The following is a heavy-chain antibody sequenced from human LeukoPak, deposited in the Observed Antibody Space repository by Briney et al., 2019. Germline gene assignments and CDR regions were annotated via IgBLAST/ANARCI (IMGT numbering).Heavy chain of an antibody. J-gene: IGHJ4*02. CDR2: IKQDGSEK. D-gene: IGHD3-22*01. Sequence: AGGSLRLSRAASGFTFSSYWMSWVRQAPGKGLEWVANIKQDGSEKYYVDSVKGRFTISRDNAKNSLYLQMNSLRAEDTAVYYCARAPRSYDSSGYYFDYWGQGTLVTVSS. CDR3: ARAPRSYDSSGYYFDY. CDR1: GFTFSSYW. V-gene: IGHV3-7*01.